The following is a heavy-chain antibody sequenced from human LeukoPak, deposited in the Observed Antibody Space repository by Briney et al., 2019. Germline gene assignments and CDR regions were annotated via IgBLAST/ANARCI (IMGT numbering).Heavy chain of an antibody. J-gene: IGHJ5*02. CDR2: MRRRRDNT. CDR1: GFTFSSYD. V-gene: IGHV3-23*02. D-gene: IGHD6-19*01. Sequence: PGVSLRLSCAASGFTFSSYDMTGVRHARGGGVEGGSSMRRRRDNTYYGDSVKGRFTLSRVNSKNTVYLQLNNMRVDDTAVYYCARAAGWHWFHRWGQGTLGTVSA. CDR3: ARAAGWHWFHR.